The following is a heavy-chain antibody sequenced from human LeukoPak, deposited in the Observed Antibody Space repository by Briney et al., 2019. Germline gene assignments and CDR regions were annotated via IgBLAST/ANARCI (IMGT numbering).Heavy chain of an antibody. J-gene: IGHJ4*02. CDR3: ARSAERSSWVEFDY. Sequence: SETLSLTCTVSGGSISSSNYYWGWIRQPPGKGLEWIGEINHSGSTNYNPSLKSRVTISVDTSKNQFSLKLSSVTAADTAVYYCARSAERSSWVEFDYWGQGTLVSVSS. CDR2: INHSGST. CDR1: GGSISSSNYY. D-gene: IGHD6-13*01. V-gene: IGHV4-39*07.